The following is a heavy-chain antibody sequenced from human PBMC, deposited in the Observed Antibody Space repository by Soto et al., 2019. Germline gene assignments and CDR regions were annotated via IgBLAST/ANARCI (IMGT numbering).Heavy chain of an antibody. CDR3: ARGTYRPLADFYYYYMDV. CDR2: IYPGDSDT. CDR1: GFTFTTYW. J-gene: IGHJ6*03. V-gene: IGHV5-51*04. D-gene: IGHD3-16*02. Sequence: GESLKISCKGFGFTFTTYWIGWVRQMPGKGLEWMGIIYPGDSDTRYNPSFQGQVTISAAKPISTAYLQWSSLKASDTAMYYCARGTYRPLADFYYYYMDVWGKGTTVTVSS.